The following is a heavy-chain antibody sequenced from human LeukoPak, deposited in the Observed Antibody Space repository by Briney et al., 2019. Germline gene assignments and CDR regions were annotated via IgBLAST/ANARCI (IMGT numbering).Heavy chain of an antibody. V-gene: IGHV3-11*04. D-gene: IGHD1-26*01. CDR3: ARERPVGATPFDF. CDR1: GFTFSDHY. Sequence: GGSLRLSCAASGFTFSDHYMDWVRQAPGKGLEWVSYISTSSGTINYADSVKGRFTISRDNAKNSLYLQMNSLRDEDTAVYFCARERPVGATPFDFWGQGTLVTVSS. CDR2: ISTSSGTI. J-gene: IGHJ4*02.